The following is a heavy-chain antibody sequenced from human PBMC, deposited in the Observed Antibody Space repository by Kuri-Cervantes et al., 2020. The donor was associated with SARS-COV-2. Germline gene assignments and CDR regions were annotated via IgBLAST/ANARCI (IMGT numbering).Heavy chain of an antibody. D-gene: IGHD1-7*01. J-gene: IGHJ4*02. V-gene: IGHV3-23*01. Sequence: GESLKISCAASGFTFTTYALTWVRQAPGERLEWVSAITGGDESTFYADSVKGRFTIYRDNSKNTLYLQMNSLRVEDSALYFCAKSPLDSITNYLYYFDLWGQGTLVTVSS. CDR2: ITGGDEST. CDR1: GFTFTTYA. CDR3: AKSPLDSITNYLYYFDL.